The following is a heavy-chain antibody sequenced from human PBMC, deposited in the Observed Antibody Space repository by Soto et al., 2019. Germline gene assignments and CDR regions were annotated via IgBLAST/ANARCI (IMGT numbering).Heavy chain of an antibody. CDR1: GGSIRSGGYF. D-gene: IGHD2-2*02. V-gene: IGHV4-31*03. J-gene: IGHJ6*02. CDR3: TSDTPLSYTSNSGKGSYRLDL. Sequence: QVQLQESGPGLVKPSQTLSLTCIVSGGSIRSGGYFWSWIRQHPGMGLVWIVNIYCSTGSTYYTPSLKSSVSIAVEACKNQSFLELRSVIAADPAVYSSTSDTPLSYTSNSGKGSYRLDLWRQGTKVIVS. CDR2: IYCSTGST.